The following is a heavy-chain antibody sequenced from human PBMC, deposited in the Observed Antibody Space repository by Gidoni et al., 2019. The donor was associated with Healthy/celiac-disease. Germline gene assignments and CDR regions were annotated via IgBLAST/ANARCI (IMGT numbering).Heavy chain of an antibody. CDR3: ARDRAEGDAFDI. CDR2: IWYDGSNK. Sequence: QVQLVESGGGVVQPGRSLRLPCAASGFTFSSYGMHWVRQAPGKGLEWVAVIWYDGSNKYYADSVKGRFTISRDNSKNTLYLQMNSLRAEDTAVYYCARDRAEGDAFDIWGQGTMVTVSS. CDR1: GFTFSSYG. V-gene: IGHV3-33*01. J-gene: IGHJ3*02.